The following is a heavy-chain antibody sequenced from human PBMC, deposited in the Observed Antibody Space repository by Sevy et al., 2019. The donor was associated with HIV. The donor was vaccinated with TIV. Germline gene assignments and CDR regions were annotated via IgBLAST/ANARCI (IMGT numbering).Heavy chain of an antibody. CDR3: TTGSVGYFDWLLPLGY. D-gene: IGHD3-9*01. V-gene: IGHV3-15*01. Sequence: GGSLRLSCAASGFTFSNAWMSWVRQAPGKGLEWVGRTKSKTDGGTTDYAAPVKGRFTISRDDSKNTLYLQMNSLKTEDTAVYYCTTGSVGYFDWLLPLGYWGQGTLVTVSS. CDR2: TKSKTDGGTT. CDR1: GFTFSNAW. J-gene: IGHJ4*02.